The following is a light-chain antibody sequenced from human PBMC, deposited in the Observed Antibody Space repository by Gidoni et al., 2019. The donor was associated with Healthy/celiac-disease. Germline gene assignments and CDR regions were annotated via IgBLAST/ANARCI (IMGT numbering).Light chain of an antibody. CDR3: QQYYSTPRT. CDR1: QSVIYSSNNKNY. J-gene: IGKJ1*01. Sequence: DIVMTQSPSSLAVSLGERATIHCKSSQSVIYSSNNKNYLAWYQQKPGQPPTLLIYWASTRETGVPERFSGSGSGTEFTLTISSLQAEDVAVYYCQQYYSTPRTFGQGTKLEIK. CDR2: WAS. V-gene: IGKV4-1*01.